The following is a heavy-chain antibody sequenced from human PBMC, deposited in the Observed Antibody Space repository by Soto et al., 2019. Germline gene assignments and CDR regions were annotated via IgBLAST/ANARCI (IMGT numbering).Heavy chain of an antibody. V-gene: IGHV3-48*01. J-gene: IGHJ5*02. CDR1: GFTFSSYS. CDR2: ISSSSSTI. Sequence: EVQLVESGGGLVQPGGSLRLSCAASGFTFSSYSMNWVRQAPGKGLEWVSYISSSSSTIYYADSVKGRFTISRDNAKNSLYLQMNSLTADDTAVYYCARHPERIAEIGWFDPWGQGTLVTVSS. D-gene: IGHD6-13*01. CDR3: ARHPERIAEIGWFDP.